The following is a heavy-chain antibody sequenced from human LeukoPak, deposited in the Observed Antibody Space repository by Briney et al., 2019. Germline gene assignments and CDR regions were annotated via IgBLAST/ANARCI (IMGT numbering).Heavy chain of an antibody. CDR2: TYFRSKWSS. D-gene: IGHD3-10*01. CDR3: ARDYYGSGSYRYDF. J-gene: IGHJ4*02. Sequence: SQTLSLTCAISGDSVSSNSAAWNWIRQSPSRGLEWLGRTYFRSKWSSDYAVSVKSRITINPDTSKNQFSLQLNSVTPEDTAVYYCARDYYGSGSYRYDFWGQGTLVTVSS. CDR1: GDSVSSNSAA. V-gene: IGHV6-1*01.